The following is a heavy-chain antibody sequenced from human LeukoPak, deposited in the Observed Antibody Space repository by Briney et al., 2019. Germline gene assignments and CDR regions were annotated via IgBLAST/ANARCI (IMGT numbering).Heavy chain of an antibody. CDR2: IRQDGGAK. CDR1: GFIFSNYG. Sequence: PGGSLRLSCAASGFIFSNYGMSWVRQAPGEGLEWVANIRQDGGAKNYIDSVKGRFTISRDNARKSLYLQINSLRAEDTAVYYCLPPQIPATGNWGQGTLVTVSS. D-gene: IGHD2-2*01. CDR3: LPPQIPATGN. J-gene: IGHJ4*02. V-gene: IGHV3-7*01.